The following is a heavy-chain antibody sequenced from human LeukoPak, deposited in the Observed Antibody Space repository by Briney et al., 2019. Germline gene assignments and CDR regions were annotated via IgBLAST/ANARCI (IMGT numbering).Heavy chain of an antibody. J-gene: IGHJ3*02. Sequence: SETLSLTCTVSGGSISSGGYYWSWIRQPPGKGLEWIGYIYHSGSTYYNPSLKSRVTISVDTSKNQFSLKLSSVTAADTAVYYCARDPGITIFGVVTPWAFDIWGQGTMVTVSS. D-gene: IGHD3-3*01. V-gene: IGHV4-30-2*01. CDR2: IYHSGST. CDR3: ARDPGITIFGVVTPWAFDI. CDR1: GGSISSGGYY.